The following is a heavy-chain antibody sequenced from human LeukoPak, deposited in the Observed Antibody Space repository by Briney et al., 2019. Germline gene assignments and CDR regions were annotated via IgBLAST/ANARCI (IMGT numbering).Heavy chain of an antibody. D-gene: IGHD3-10*01. CDR2: IIPIFGTA. J-gene: IGHJ4*02. V-gene: IGHV1-69*01. Sequence: GASVKVSCKASGGTFSSYAISWVRQAPGQGLEWMGGIIPIFGTANYAEKVQGRVTITADESTSTAYMELSSLRSEDTAVYYWASGGVLEGSGLDYWGQGTLVTVSS. CDR3: ASGGVLEGSGLDY. CDR1: GGTFSSYA.